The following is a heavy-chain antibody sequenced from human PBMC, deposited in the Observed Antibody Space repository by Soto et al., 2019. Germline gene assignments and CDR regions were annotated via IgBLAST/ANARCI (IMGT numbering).Heavy chain of an antibody. V-gene: IGHV1-46*01. Sequence: QVQLVQSGAEVKKPGASVKGSCKASGYTFTSYYMHWVRQAPGQGLEWMGIINPSGGSTSYAQKFQGRVTMTRDTSTSTVYMELSRLRSDDTAVYYCARGDKGGGRLDYWGQGTLVTVSS. CDR2: INPSGGST. J-gene: IGHJ4*02. D-gene: IGHD1-26*01. CDR3: ARGDKGGGRLDY. CDR1: GYTFTSYY.